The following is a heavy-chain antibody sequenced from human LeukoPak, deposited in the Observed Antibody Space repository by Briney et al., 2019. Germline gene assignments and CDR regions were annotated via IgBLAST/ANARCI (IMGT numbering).Heavy chain of an antibody. Sequence: SETLSLTCTVSGGSISSYYWSWIRQPPGKGLEWIGYIYYSGGTNYNPSLKSRVTISVDTSKNQFSLKLSSVTAADTAVYYCARDWVYCSGGSCYSLAAFDIWGQGTMVTVSS. CDR1: GGSISSYY. CDR3: ARDWVYCSGGSCYSLAAFDI. D-gene: IGHD2-15*01. J-gene: IGHJ3*02. V-gene: IGHV4-59*01. CDR2: IYYSGGT.